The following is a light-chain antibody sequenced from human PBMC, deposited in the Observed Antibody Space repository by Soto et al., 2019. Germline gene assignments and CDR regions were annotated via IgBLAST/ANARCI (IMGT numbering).Light chain of an antibody. Sequence: YELTQPPSVSVAPGKTARITCGGNNIGSKSVHWYQQKPGQAPVLVISYDSDRPSGIPERFSGSNSGSTATLTISRVEAGDEADYYCQVWDSSSDHVVFGGGTKLTVL. CDR2: YDS. V-gene: IGLV3-21*04. CDR1: NIGSKS. J-gene: IGLJ2*01. CDR3: QVWDSSSDHVV.